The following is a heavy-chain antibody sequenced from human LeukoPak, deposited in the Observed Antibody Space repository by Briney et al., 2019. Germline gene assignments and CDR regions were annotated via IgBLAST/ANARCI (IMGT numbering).Heavy chain of an antibody. CDR1: GGSISSYY. D-gene: IGHD2-2*02. J-gene: IGHJ5*02. V-gene: IGHV4-59*08. CDR2: IYYSGST. CDR3: ARIEGYCSSTSCYSSWFDP. Sequence: SETLSLTCTVSGGSISSYYWSWIRQPPGKGLEWIGHIYYSGSTNYNPSLKSRVTIPVDTSKNQFSLKLSSVTAADTAVYYCARIEGYCSSTSCYSSWFDPWGQGTLVTVSS.